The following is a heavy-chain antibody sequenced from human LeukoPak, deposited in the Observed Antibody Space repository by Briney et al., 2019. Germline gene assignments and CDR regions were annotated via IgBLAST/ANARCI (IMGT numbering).Heavy chain of an antibody. D-gene: IGHD5-18*01. CDR2: INHSGST. J-gene: IGHJ4*02. CDR3: ARGYRRYSGY. CDR1: GGSFSGYY. V-gene: IGHV4-34*01. Sequence: PSETLSLTCAVYGGSFSGYYWSWIRQPPGKGLEWIGEINHSGSTNYNPSLESRVTISVDTSKNQFSLKLSSVTAADTAVYYCARGYRRYSGYWGQGTLVTVSS.